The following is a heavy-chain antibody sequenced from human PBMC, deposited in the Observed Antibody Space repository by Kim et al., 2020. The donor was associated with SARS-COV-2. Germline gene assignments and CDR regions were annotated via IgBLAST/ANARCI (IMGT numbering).Heavy chain of an antibody. J-gene: IGHJ4*02. D-gene: IGHD5-18*01. Sequence: ASVKVSCKASGYTFTGYYMHWVRQAPGQGLEWMGWINPNSGGTNYAQKFQGWVTMTRDTSISTAYMELSRLRSDDTAVYYCARGPYTAMDLIDYWGQGTLVTVSS. V-gene: IGHV1-2*04. CDR1: GYTFTGYY. CDR3: ARGPYTAMDLIDY. CDR2: INPNSGGT.